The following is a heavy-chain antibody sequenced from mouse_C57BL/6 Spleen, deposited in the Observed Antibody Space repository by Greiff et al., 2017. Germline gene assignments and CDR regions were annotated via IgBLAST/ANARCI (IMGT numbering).Heavy chain of an antibody. CDR1: GYAFTNYL. CDR3: ARSYCGRRYEAWFAY. Sequence: VKLMESGAELVRPGTSVKVSCKASGYAFTNYLIEWVKQRPGQGLEWIGVINPGSGGTNYNEKFTGKATLTADQSSSTAYMQLSSLTSEYSAVYFLARSYCGRRYEAWFAYWGQGTLVTVSA. V-gene: IGHV1-54*01. J-gene: IGHJ3*01. D-gene: IGHD1-1*01. CDR2: INPGSGGT.